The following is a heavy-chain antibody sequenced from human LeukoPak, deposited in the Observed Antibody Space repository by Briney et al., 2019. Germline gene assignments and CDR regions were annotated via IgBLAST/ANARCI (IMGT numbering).Heavy chain of an antibody. D-gene: IGHD5-24*01. CDR1: GGTFSSYA. J-gene: IGHJ4*02. V-gene: IGHV1-69*05. CDR3: ARDGYNPRSLDY. CDR2: IIPIFGTA. Sequence: SVKVSCKASGGTFSSYAISWVRQAPGQGLEWMGRIIPIFGTANYAQKFQGRVTITTDESTSTAYMELSSLRSEDTAVYSGARDGYNPRSLDYWGQGTLVTVSS.